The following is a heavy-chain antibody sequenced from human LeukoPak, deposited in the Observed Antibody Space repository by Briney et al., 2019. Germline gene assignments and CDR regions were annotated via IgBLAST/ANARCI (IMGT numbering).Heavy chain of an antibody. CDR1: GGSISSYY. V-gene: IGHV4-4*07. D-gene: IGHD5-24*01. CDR2: IYASGST. CDR3: ARGGLQGTYYYYGMDV. Sequence: SETLSLTCTVSGGSISSYYWSWIRQPAGKGLQWIGRIYASGSTNYNPSLKSRLTMSVDTSKNQFSLRLSSVTAADTAVYYCARGGLQGTYYYYGMDVWGQGTTVTVSS. J-gene: IGHJ6*02.